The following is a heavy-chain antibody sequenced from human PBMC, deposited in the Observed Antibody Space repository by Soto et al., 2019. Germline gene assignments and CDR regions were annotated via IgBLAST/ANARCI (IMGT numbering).Heavy chain of an antibody. J-gene: IGHJ6*02. CDR2: IYSGGST. Sequence: GGSLRLSCAASGFTVSSNYMSWVRQAPGKGLEWVSVIYSGGSTYYADSVKGRFTISRDNSKNTLYLQMNSLRAEDTAVYYCAIDRLGYYYYGMDGWGQGTTVTVSS. CDR1: GFTVSSNY. V-gene: IGHV3-53*01. CDR3: AIDRLGYYYYGMDG. D-gene: IGHD3-16*01.